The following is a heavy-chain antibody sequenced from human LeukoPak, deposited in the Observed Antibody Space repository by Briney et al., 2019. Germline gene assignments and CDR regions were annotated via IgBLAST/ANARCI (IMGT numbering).Heavy chain of an antibody. CDR3: VRDSSGMY. V-gene: IGHV3-21*01. Sequence: GGSLRLSCAASGFTFSSNSMNWVRQAPGKGLEWVSSISSSSSYIYYADSVKGRFTISRDNANNRLYLEMNSLRAEDTAVYYCVRDSSGMYWGQGTLVTVFS. CDR1: GFTFSSNS. D-gene: IGHD6-19*01. CDR2: ISSSSSYI. J-gene: IGHJ4*02.